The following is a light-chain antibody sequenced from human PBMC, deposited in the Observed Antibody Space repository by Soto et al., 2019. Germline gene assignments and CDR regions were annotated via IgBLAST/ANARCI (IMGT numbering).Light chain of an antibody. CDR2: GAS. J-gene: IGKJ1*01. CDR3: QQYGSSPGT. Sequence: EIVLTQSPDTLSLSPGERATLSRRASQSVSSSYLAWYQQKPGQAPRLLIYGASSRATGIPDRFSGSGSGTDFTLTISRLEPEDFAVYYCQQYGSSPGTFGQGTKVDIK. V-gene: IGKV3-20*01. CDR1: QSVSSSY.